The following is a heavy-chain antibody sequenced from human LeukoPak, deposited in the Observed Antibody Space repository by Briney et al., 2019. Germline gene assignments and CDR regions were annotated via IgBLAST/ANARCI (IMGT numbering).Heavy chain of an antibody. V-gene: IGHV1-69*04. Sequence: SVKVSCKASGGTFSSYAVSWVRQAPGQGLEWMGRIVPMLGILRYAQKFQGRVTITADKSTSTAYMELSSLRSEDTAVYYCARGSLPTYYDILTGAPVEDYWGQGTLVTVSS. CDR1: GGTFSSYA. J-gene: IGHJ4*02. D-gene: IGHD3-9*01. CDR2: IVPMLGIL. CDR3: ARGSLPTYYDILTGAPVEDY.